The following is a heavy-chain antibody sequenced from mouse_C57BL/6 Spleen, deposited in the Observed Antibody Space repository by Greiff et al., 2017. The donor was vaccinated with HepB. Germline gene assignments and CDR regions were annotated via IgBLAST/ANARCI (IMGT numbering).Heavy chain of an antibody. CDR3: ARRDYGRPLAY. J-gene: IGHJ3*01. CDR1: GYAFTNYL. Sequence: QVQLQQSGAELVRPGPSVKVSCKASGYAFTNYLIEWVKQRPGQGLEWIGVINPGSGGTNYNEKFKGKATFTADTSSNTAYMQLSSLTTEDSAIYYCARRDYGRPLAYWGQGTLVTVSA. D-gene: IGHD1-1*01. V-gene: IGHV1-54*02. CDR2: INPGSGGT.